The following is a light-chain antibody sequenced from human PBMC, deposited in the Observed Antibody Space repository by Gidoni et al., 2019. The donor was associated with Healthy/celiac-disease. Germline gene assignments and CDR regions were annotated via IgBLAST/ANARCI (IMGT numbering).Light chain of an antibody. CDR3: QQYNSYPWA. Sequence: DLQPTPSPSTLSASVGHRVTISCRASQSISSWLAWYQQKPGKAPKLLIYEASSLESGVPSRISGSGSGKECTLTISRLKPDDFTNYYCQQYNSYPWAFGQGTKVEIK. V-gene: IGKV1-5*01. CDR2: EAS. J-gene: IGKJ1*01. CDR1: QSISSW.